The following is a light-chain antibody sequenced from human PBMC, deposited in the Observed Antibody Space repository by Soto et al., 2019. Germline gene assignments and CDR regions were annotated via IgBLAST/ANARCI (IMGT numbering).Light chain of an antibody. Sequence: QMTQSPSSLSASVGDRVTITCRASQSISTYLNWYQHKPGKAPKLLINGASRLHTGVPSRFSGSGSGTDFTLTISSLQPEDFATYFCQQNYRLPRTFGQGTKVEIK. CDR1: QSISTY. V-gene: IGKV1-39*01. CDR2: GAS. CDR3: QQNYRLPRT. J-gene: IGKJ1*01.